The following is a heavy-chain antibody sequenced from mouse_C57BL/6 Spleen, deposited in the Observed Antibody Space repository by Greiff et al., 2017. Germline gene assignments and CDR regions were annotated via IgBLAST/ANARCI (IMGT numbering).Heavy chain of an antibody. V-gene: IGHV14-4*01. CDR3: TTRAAQGYAMDY. J-gene: IGHJ4*01. CDR1: GFNIKDDY. CDR2: IDPENGDT. Sequence: EVQLQQSGAELVRPGASVKLSCTASGFNIKDDYMHWVKQRPEQGLEWIGWIDPENGDTEYASKFQGKATITADTSSNTAYLQLSSLTSEDTAVYYGTTRAAQGYAMDYWGQGTSVTVSS. D-gene: IGHD3-2*02.